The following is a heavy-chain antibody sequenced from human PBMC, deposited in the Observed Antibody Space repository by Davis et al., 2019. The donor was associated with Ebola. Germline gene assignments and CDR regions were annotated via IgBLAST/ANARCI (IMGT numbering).Heavy chain of an antibody. Sequence: AASVTVSCKASGYTFSNYAINWVRPATGQGLEWMGWMNPNSGDTGYAQKFQGRVTMTRNTSISTAYMELSSLRSEDTAVYYCARGGTGDGFIYYYGMDVWGQGTTVTVSS. J-gene: IGHJ6*02. CDR3: ARGGTGDGFIYYYGMDV. D-gene: IGHD1-1*01. V-gene: IGHV1-8*01. CDR1: GYTFSNYA. CDR2: MNPNSGDT.